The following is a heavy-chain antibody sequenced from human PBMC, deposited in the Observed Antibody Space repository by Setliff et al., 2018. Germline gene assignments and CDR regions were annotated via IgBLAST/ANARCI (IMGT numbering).Heavy chain of an antibody. J-gene: IGHJ4*02. CDR3: ARGTQAYTSWTDSALGY. V-gene: IGHV3-48*04. CDR2: ISSSSSTI. Sequence: PGGSLRLSCAASGFTFSSYSMNWVRQAPGKGLEWVSYISSSSSTIYYADSVKGRFTISRDNAKNSLYLQMNSLRADDTAVYYCARGTQAYTSWTDSALGYWGKGTLVTVSS. D-gene: IGHD2-15*01. CDR1: GFTFSSYS.